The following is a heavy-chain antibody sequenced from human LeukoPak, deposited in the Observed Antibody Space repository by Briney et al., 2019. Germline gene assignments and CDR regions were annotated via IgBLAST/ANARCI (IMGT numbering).Heavy chain of an antibody. J-gene: IGHJ4*02. V-gene: IGHV3-30*03. Sequence: GGSLRLSCAASGFTFNTYGMHWVRQAPGKGLEWVALISYDGSDEYYADSVKGRFTISRDNSNNTQSLQMNSLTAEDTAVYYCVASSGSYHYWGQGTLVTVSS. CDR2: ISYDGSDE. D-gene: IGHD3-10*01. CDR1: GFTFNTYG. CDR3: VASSGSYHY.